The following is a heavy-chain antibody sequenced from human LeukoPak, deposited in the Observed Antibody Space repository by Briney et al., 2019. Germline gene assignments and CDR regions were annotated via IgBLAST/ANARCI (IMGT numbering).Heavy chain of an antibody. V-gene: IGHV3-74*01. CDR2: INSDGSST. CDR3: ARGQHRVDYSNDGFDI. Sequence: GGSLRLSCAASGFTFSSYWMHWVRQAPGKGLVWVSRINSDGSSTSYADSVKGRFTISRDNAKNTLYLQMNSLRAEDTAVYYCARGQHRVDYSNDGFDIWGQGTMVTVSS. J-gene: IGHJ3*02. D-gene: IGHD2-2*01. CDR1: GFTFSSYW.